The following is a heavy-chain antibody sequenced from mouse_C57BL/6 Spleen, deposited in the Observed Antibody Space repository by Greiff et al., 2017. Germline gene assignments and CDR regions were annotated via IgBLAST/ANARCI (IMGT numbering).Heavy chain of an antibody. CDR2: IYPGSGST. CDR1: GYTFTSYW. J-gene: IGHJ3*01. Sequence: QVQLQQPGAELVKPGASVKMSCKASGYTFTSYWITWVKQRPGQGLEWIGDIYPGSGSTNYNEKFKSKATLTVDTSSSTAYMQLSSLTSEDSAVYYCARERYYYGSSLRFAYWGQGTLVTVSA. CDR3: ARERYYYGSSLRFAY. D-gene: IGHD1-1*01. V-gene: IGHV1-55*01.